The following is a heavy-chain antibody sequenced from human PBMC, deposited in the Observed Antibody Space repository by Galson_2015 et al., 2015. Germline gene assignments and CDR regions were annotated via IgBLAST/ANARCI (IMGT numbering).Heavy chain of an antibody. J-gene: IGHJ6*02. CDR3: TRSVVNNYYYYYSLDV. V-gene: IGHV5-51*01. CDR1: GYTFANYW. D-gene: IGHD6-6*01. CDR2: IYPRDSDV. Sequence: QSGAEVKKPGESLRISCKGSGYTFANYWIGWGRQMPGKGLEYMGIIYPRDSDVKYSPSFQGQVTISADKSINTAFLQWNSLKASDTAMYYCTRSVVNNYYYYYSLDVWGQGTTVTVSS.